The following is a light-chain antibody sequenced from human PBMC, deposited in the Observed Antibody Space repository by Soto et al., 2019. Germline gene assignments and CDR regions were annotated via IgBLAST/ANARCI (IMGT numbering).Light chain of an antibody. CDR1: QNINKW. CDR2: KAS. J-gene: IGKJ1*01. V-gene: IGKV1-5*03. Sequence: DIQMTQSPSTLSASVGDRVTITCRASQNINKWLAWYQQKPGKAPKLLIYKASTLQTGVPSRFSGSGSGAEFTLTISSLQPEDFATYYCQQCNNSPWTFGRGTKVDIK. CDR3: QQCNNSPWT.